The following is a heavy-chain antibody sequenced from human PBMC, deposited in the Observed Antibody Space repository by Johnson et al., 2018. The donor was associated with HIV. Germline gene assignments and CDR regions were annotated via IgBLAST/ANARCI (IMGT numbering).Heavy chain of an antibody. V-gene: IGHV3-33*08. Sequence: QVQLVESGGGLVQPGRSLRLSCAASGFTFDDYAMHWVRQAPGKGLEWVAVIWYDGSNKYYADSVKGRFTISRDNSKNTLYLQMNSLRAEDTAVYYCARDRAITFGGVLVRRDAFDIWGQGTMVTVSS. CDR2: IWYDGSNK. CDR1: GFTFDDYA. CDR3: ARDRAITFGGVLVRRDAFDI. D-gene: IGHD3-16*02. J-gene: IGHJ3*02.